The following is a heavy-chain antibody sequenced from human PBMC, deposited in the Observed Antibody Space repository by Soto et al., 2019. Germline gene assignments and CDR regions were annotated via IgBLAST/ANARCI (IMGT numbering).Heavy chain of an antibody. V-gene: IGHV4-59*01. Sequence: PPETLSPTCTASGGSISSYYSSWIRHPPGRGLEWIGYIYYSGSINYNTPIKSLVAISVDTTKYQFSLKLSSVTAADTAVYYCAIDRYYDILTGYRVYYSMDVWGRETTVTVS. D-gene: IGHD3-9*01. CDR1: GGSISSYY. J-gene: IGHJ6*02. CDR3: AIDRYYDILTGYRVYYSMDV. CDR2: IYYSGSI.